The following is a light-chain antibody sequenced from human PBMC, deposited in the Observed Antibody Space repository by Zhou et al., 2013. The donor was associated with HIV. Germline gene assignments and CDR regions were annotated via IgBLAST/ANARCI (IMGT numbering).Light chain of an antibody. Sequence: DIQMTQSPSSLSASVGDRVTITCQASQDISNHLNWYQQKPGKAPKLLIYDASDLQTGVPSRFSGSGSGTDFTFTISSLQPEDIATYYCQHFDNLPLTFGPGTKVDIK. CDR3: QHFDNLPLT. CDR2: DAS. V-gene: IGKV1-33*01. CDR1: QDISNH. J-gene: IGKJ3*01.